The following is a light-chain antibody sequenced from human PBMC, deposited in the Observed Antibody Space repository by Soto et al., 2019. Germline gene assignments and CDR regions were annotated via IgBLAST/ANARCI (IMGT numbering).Light chain of an antibody. CDR2: EVN. V-gene: IGLV2-14*01. Sequence: QSALTQPASVSGSPGQSVTISCTGTGSDMGADKFVSGYQQHPGKAPKLIMFEVNNRPSGVSPRFSGSKSDNTASLTISGLQADDEADYYCASYGGRSTPGLFGVGTKLTVL. CDR3: ASYGGRSTPGL. CDR1: GSDMGADKF. J-gene: IGLJ2*01.